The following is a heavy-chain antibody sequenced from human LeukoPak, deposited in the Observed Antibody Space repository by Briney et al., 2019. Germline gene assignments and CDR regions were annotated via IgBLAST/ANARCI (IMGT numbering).Heavy chain of an antibody. CDR2: IYYSGST. D-gene: IGHD4-23*01. Sequence: SETLSLTCTVSGDSISSGGYYWSWIRQHPGKGLEWIGYIYYSGSTYYNPSLKSRVTISVDTSKNQFSLKLSSVTAADTAVYYCARFDYGGNARHFDYWGQGTLVTVSS. CDR3: ARFDYGGNARHFDY. CDR1: GDSISSGGYY. J-gene: IGHJ4*02. V-gene: IGHV4-31*03.